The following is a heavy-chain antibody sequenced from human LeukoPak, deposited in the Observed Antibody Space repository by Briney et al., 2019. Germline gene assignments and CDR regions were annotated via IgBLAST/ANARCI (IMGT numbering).Heavy chain of an antibody. CDR3: AKGDSTSPFDY. CDR2: IWYDGSNK. CDR1: GFTFSRYG. D-gene: IGHD1-1*01. Sequence: AGGSLRLSCAASGFTFSRYGMHWVRRAPGKGLEWVAFIWYDGSNKYYADSVKGRFTISRDNSKNTLYLQMNSLRAEDTAVYYCAKGDSTSPFDYWGQGSLVTVSS. J-gene: IGHJ4*02. V-gene: IGHV3-30*02.